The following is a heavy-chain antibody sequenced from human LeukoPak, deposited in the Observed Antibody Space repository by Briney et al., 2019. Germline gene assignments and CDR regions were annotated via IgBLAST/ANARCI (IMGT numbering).Heavy chain of an antibody. CDR3: ASGRISGWYDFDY. CDR2: IHTSGST. V-gene: IGHV4-4*07. Sequence: PSETLSLTCTVSGGSISNHHWSWIRQPAGKGLEWIGRIHTSGSTGYNPSLKSRVTMTIDTSKNQFSLKLTSVTAADTAVYYCASGRISGWYDFDYWGQGTLVTVSS. CDR1: GGSISNHH. D-gene: IGHD6-19*01. J-gene: IGHJ4*02.